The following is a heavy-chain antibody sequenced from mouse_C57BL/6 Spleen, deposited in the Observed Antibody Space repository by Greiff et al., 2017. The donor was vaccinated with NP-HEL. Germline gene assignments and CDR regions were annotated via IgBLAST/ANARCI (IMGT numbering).Heavy chain of an antibody. V-gene: IGHV1-80*01. CDR2: IYPGDGDT. CDR3: ARRTTGVATGGY. D-gene: IGHD1-1*01. Sequence: QVQLQQSGAELVKPGASVKISCKASGYAFSSYWMNWVKQRPGKGLEWIGQIYPGDGDTNYNGKFKGKATLTADKSSSTAYMQLSSLTSEDSAVYFCARRTTGVATGGYWGQGTTLTVSS. J-gene: IGHJ2*01. CDR1: GYAFSSYW.